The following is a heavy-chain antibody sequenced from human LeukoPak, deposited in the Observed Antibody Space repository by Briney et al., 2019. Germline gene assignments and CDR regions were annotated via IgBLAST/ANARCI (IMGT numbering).Heavy chain of an antibody. CDR3: ARIMGATLYWFDP. J-gene: IGHJ5*02. CDR1: GYTFTGYY. Sequence: ASVKVSCKASGYTFTGYYMHWVRQAPGQGLEWMGWINPNSGGTNYAQKFQGRVTMTRDTSISTAYMELSRLRSDDTAVYYCARIMGATLYWFDPWGQGTLVTVSS. CDR2: INPNSGGT. D-gene: IGHD1-26*01. V-gene: IGHV1-2*02.